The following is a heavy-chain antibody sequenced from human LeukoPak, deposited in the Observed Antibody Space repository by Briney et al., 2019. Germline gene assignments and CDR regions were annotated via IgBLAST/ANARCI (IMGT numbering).Heavy chain of an antibody. V-gene: IGHV3-21*01. J-gene: IGHJ3*02. Sequence: GGSLRLSCAAPGFTFSSYGMNWVRQAPGKGLEWVSSISSSSSYIYYADSVKGRFTISRDNAKNSLYLQMNSLRAEDTAVYYCARRTYCSSTSCPVRAFDIWGQGTMVTVSS. CDR1: GFTFSSYG. D-gene: IGHD2-2*01. CDR3: ARRTYCSSTSCPVRAFDI. CDR2: ISSSSSYI.